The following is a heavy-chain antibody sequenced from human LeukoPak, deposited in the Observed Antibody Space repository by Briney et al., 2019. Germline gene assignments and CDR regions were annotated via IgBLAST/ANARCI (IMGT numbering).Heavy chain of an antibody. D-gene: IGHD2-21*01. CDR2: ISTYNGNT. CDR3: ARGKEHYFDY. J-gene: IGHJ4*02. CDR1: GYTFINYG. V-gene: IGHV1-18*01. Sequence: ASVKVSCKASGYTFINYGFSWVRQAPGQGLEWMGWISTYNGNTNYAQNLQGRVTMTTDTSTSTAYMELSSLRSEDTAVYYCARGKEHYFDYWGQGTLVTVSS.